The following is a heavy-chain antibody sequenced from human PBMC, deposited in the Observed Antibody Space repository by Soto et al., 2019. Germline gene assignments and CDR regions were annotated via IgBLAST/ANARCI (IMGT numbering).Heavy chain of an antibody. J-gene: IGHJ5*02. Sequence: SETLSLTCAVYGGSFSGYYWSWIRQVPGKGLEWIGHIYVTGAVDYNPSLRDRITISQDTSERQFSLNLRLVTAADTAVYYCVMLRIATNNYTWFDPWSQGTLVTVSS. CDR2: IYVTGAV. D-gene: IGHD2-21*01. V-gene: IGHV4-34*09. CDR1: GGSFSGYY. CDR3: VMLRIATNNYTWFDP.